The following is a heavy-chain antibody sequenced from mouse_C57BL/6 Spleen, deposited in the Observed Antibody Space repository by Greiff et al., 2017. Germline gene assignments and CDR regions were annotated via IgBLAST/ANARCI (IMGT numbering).Heavy chain of an antibody. CDR2: IYPGDGDT. CDR3: ARDSSGPFAY. V-gene: IGHV1-82*01. D-gene: IGHD3-2*02. J-gene: IGHJ3*01. CDR1: GYAFSSSW. Sequence: QVQLQQSGPELVKPGASVKISCKASGYAFSSSWMNWVKQRPGKGLEWIGRIYPGDGDTNYNGKFKGKATLTADKASSTADMQLSSLTSEDSAVYFCARDSSGPFAYWGQGTLVTVSA.